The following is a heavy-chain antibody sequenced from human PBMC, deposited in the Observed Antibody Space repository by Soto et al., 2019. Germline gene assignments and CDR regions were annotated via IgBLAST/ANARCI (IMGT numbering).Heavy chain of an antibody. J-gene: IGHJ4*02. V-gene: IGHV1-46*01. D-gene: IGHD3-22*01. CDR3: ASSGYYRHTLDY. CDR2: INPSGGST. Sequence: ASVKVSCKASGYTFTSYYMHWVRQAPGQGLEWMGIINPSGGSTSYAQKFQGSVTMTRDTSTSTVYMELSSLRSEDTAVYYCASSGYYRHTLDYWGQGTLVTVSS. CDR1: GYTFTSYY.